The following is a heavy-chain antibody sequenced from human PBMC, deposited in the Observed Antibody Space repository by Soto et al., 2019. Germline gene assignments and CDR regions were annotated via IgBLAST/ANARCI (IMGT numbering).Heavy chain of an antibody. D-gene: IGHD2-21*02. CDR3: VKGTSYCGGDCYSTKYGMDV. CDR2: IKEDGTET. Sequence: GGSLRLSCITSGMTFRYYWMSWVRQAPGKGLEWVANIKEDGTETHYVDSVKGRFTISRDNSKNTLYVQMSSLRAEDTAVYYCVKGTSYCGGDCYSTKYGMDVWGQGTTVTVSS. J-gene: IGHJ6*02. CDR1: GMTFRYYW. V-gene: IGHV3-7*01.